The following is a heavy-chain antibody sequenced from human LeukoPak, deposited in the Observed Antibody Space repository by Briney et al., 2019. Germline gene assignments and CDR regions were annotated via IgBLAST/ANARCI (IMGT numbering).Heavy chain of an antibody. V-gene: IGHV3-23*01. CDR1: GSFSSYV. J-gene: IGHJ4*02. CDR2: LSASGGST. D-gene: IGHD2-2*01. CDR3: AKDLILVLPAAYDY. Sequence: GGSLRLSCAASGSFSSYVMTRVRQAPGRGLEWVSTLSASGGSTYYADSVKGRFTISRDNSKNTLYLQMSSLRAEDTAVYFCAKDLILVLPAAYDYWGQGTLVTVSS.